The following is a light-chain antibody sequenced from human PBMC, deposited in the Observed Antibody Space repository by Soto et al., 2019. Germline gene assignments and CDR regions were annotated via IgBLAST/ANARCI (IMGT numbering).Light chain of an antibody. Sequence: QAVVTQEPSLTVSPGGTVTLTCGSSTGAVTNGHYPYWFQQKPGQAPRTLIYDTTNRHSWTPARSSGSLLGGKAALTLSGAQPEDEAEYYCLLSYNGPYVFGTGTKVTVL. CDR3: LLSYNGPYV. CDR2: DTT. J-gene: IGLJ1*01. V-gene: IGLV7-46*01. CDR1: TGAVTNGHY.